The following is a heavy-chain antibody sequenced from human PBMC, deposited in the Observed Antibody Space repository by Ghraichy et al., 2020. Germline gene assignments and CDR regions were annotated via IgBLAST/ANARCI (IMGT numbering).Heavy chain of an antibody. D-gene: IGHD6-6*01. CDR1: GFTFSSYC. J-gene: IGHJ2*01. Sequence: GGSLRLSCAASGFTFSSYCMSWVRQAPGKGLEWVANIKQDGSEKYYVDSVKGRFTISRDNAKNSLYLQMNSLRAEDTAVYYCARVSGQRAPARRAKGTPPSYWYFDLWGRGTLVTVSS. CDR3: ARVSGQRAPARRAKGTPPSYWYFDL. V-gene: IGHV3-7*03. CDR2: IKQDGSEK.